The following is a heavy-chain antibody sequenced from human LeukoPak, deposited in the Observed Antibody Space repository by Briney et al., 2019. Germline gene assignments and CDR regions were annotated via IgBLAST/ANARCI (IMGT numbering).Heavy chain of an antibody. D-gene: IGHD6-19*01. CDR3: AKDEVDSSGWYEVYYFDY. V-gene: IGHV3-74*01. CDR1: GFTSSSYW. CDR2: INNDGTYT. J-gene: IGHJ4*02. Sequence: GGSLRLSCAVSGFTSSSYWMHWVRQAPGKGLVWVSRINNDGTYTVYADSVKGRFTISRDNAKNTLYLQMNSLRPEDTAVYYCAKDEVDSSGWYEVYYFDYWGQGTLVTVSS.